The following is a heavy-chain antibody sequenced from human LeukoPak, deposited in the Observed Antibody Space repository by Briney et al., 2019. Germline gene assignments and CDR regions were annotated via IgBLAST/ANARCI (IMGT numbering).Heavy chain of an antibody. CDR1: EFTFSSYS. V-gene: IGHV3-21*01. Sequence: GGSLRLSCAASEFTFSSYSMNWLRQAPAKGLEWVSSISGSGSYIYYADSVKGRSTLSRDNAKSSLSLQMNSLRAEDTAVYYCARGSTCFDYWGQGALVTVSS. J-gene: IGHJ4*02. CDR3: ARGSTCFDY. CDR2: ISGSGSYI.